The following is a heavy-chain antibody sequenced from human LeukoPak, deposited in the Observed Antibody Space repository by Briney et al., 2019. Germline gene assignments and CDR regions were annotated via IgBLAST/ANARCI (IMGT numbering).Heavy chain of an antibody. V-gene: IGHV1-18*01. CDR3: ARLVYCSSTSCSSGMDV. CDR2: ISAYNGNT. J-gene: IGHJ6*02. D-gene: IGHD2-2*01. CDR1: GYTFTSYG. Sequence: ASVKVSCKASGYTFTSYGISWVRQAPGQGLEWMGWISAYNGNTNYAQKLQGRVTMTTDTSTSTACMELRSLRSDDTAVYYCARLVYCSSTSCSSGMDVWGQGTTVTVSS.